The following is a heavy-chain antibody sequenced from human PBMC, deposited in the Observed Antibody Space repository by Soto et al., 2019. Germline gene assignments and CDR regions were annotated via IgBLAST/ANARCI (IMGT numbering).Heavy chain of an antibody. D-gene: IGHD1-26*01. Sequence: EVQLVESGGGLVQPGGSLRLSCAASGLTVSSNYMSWVRQPPGKGLEWGSVVYSGGSTYYADSVKGRFTISRDNSRNTLYLQMNSLRTEDTAVYSCARESVGERFGMDVWGQGTTVTVSS. CDR3: ARESVGERFGMDV. CDR1: GLTVSSNY. CDR2: VYSGGST. V-gene: IGHV3-66*01. J-gene: IGHJ6*02.